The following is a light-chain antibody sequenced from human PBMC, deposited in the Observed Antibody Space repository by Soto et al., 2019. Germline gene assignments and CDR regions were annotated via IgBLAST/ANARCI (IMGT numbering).Light chain of an antibody. Sequence: DIQMTQSPSTLSASVGDRVTITCRASQSVSIWLAWYQQKPGKAPNLLIYKASTLETGVPSRFTGSGSGTEFTLTISSLQPDYFATYYCQQYNTFSTFGQGTKVEMK. CDR1: QSVSIW. J-gene: IGKJ1*01. CDR3: QQYNTFST. V-gene: IGKV1-5*03. CDR2: KAS.